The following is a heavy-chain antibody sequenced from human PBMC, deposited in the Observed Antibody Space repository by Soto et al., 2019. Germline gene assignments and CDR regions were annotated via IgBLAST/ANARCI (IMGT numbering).Heavy chain of an antibody. CDR2: ISGSGGST. V-gene: IGHV3-23*01. D-gene: IGHD3-3*01. CDR1: GFTFSSYA. CDR3: AKSPYYDFWSGIGAFDI. J-gene: IGHJ3*02. Sequence: GGSLRLSCAASGFTFSSYAMSWVRQAPGKGLEWVSAISGSGGSTYYADSVKGRFTISRDNSKNTLYLQMNSLRAEDTAVYYCAKSPYYDFWSGIGAFDIWGQGTMVTGSS.